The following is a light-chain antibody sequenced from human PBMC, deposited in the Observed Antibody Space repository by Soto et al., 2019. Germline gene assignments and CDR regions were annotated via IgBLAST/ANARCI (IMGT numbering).Light chain of an antibody. Sequence: DIQMTQSPSTLSASVGDRVTITCRASQSVSTWVAWYQQKQGRVPKPLIYAASTLEGGVPSRFSGSGSGTEFTLTIAGVQPDDFATYYCQQYNGYSETFGQGTKLEIK. V-gene: IGKV1-5*03. CDR1: QSVSTW. J-gene: IGKJ2*01. CDR3: QQYNGYSET. CDR2: AAS.